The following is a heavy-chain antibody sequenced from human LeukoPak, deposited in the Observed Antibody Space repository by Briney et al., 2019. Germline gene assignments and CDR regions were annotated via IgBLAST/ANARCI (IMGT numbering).Heavy chain of an antibody. CDR3: ARLRYCSGGSCYTGGAEYFQH. V-gene: IGHV5-51*01. J-gene: IGHJ1*01. Sequence: GESLKISCKGSGYSFTSYWIGWVRQVPGKGLEWMGIIYPGDSDTRYSPSFQGQVTISADKSISTAYLQWSSLKASNTAMYYCARLRYCSGGSCYTGGAEYFQHWGQGTLVTVSS. D-gene: IGHD2-15*01. CDR1: GYSFTSYW. CDR2: IYPGDSDT.